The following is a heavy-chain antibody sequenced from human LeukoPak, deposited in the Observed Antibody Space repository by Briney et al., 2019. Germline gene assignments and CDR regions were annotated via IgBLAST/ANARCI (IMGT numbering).Heavy chain of an antibody. J-gene: IGHJ4*02. D-gene: IGHD3-22*01. CDR1: GYSISSGYY. CDR3: ARGSSGYYGYFDY. CDR2: INHSGST. Sequence: SETLSLTCTVSGYSISSGYYWGWIRQPPGKGLEWIGEINHSGSTNYNPSLKSRVTISVDTSKNQFSLKLSSVTAADTAVYYCARGSSGYYGYFDYWGQGTLVTVSS. V-gene: IGHV4-38-2*02.